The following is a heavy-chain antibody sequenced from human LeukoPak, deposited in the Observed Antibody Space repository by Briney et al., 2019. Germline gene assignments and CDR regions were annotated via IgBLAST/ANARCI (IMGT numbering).Heavy chain of an antibody. CDR2: ISAYNGNT. D-gene: IGHD3-10*01. Sequence: ASVEVSCKASGGTFSSYAISWVRQAPGQGLEWMGWISAYNGNTNYAQKLQGRVTMTRNTSISTAYMELSSLGSEDTAVYYCAREGGAKNWFDPWGQGTLVTVSS. V-gene: IGHV1-18*01. CDR3: AREGGAKNWFDP. J-gene: IGHJ5*02. CDR1: GGTFSSYA.